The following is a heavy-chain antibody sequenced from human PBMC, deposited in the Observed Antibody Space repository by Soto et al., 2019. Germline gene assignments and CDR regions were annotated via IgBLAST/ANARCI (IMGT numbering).Heavy chain of an antibody. J-gene: IGHJ5*02. CDR1: GFTFSDYY. CDR3: ASSGWYNNWFDP. CDR2: ISSSSSYT. Sequence: QVQLVESGGGLVQPGGSLRLSCAASGFTFSDYYMSWIRQAPGKGLEWVAYISSSSSYTNYADSVKGRFTISRDNAKNSLYLQMNSLRAEDTDVYYCASSGWYNNWFDPWSQGTLVTVSS. D-gene: IGHD6-19*01. V-gene: IGHV3-11*06.